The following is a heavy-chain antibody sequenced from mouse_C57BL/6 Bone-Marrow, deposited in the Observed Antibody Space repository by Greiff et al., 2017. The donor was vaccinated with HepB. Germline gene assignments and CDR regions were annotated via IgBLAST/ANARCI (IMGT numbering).Heavy chain of an antibody. CDR3: AREDYYAMDY. CDR2: IDPSDSYT. Sequence: QVQLQQPGAELVMPGASVKLSCKASGYTFTSYWMHWVKQRPGQGLEWIGEIDPSDSYTNYNQEFKGKSTLTVDKSSSTAYMQLSSLTSEDSAVYYCAREDYYAMDYWGQGTSVTVSS. J-gene: IGHJ4*01. CDR1: GYTFTSYW. V-gene: IGHV1-69*01.